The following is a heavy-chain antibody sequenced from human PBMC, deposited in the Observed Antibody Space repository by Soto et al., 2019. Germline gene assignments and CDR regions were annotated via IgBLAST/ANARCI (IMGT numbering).Heavy chain of an antibody. CDR2: ISGSGGST. CDR3: AKATSSYITIFGVVITYFDY. Sequence: GGSLRLSCAASGFTFSSYAMSWVRQAPGKGLEWVSAISGSGGSTYYADSVKGRFTISRDNSKNTLYLQMNSLRAEDTAVYYCAKATSSYITIFGVVITYFDYWGQGTLVTVSS. V-gene: IGHV3-23*01. J-gene: IGHJ4*02. D-gene: IGHD3-3*01. CDR1: GFTFSSYA.